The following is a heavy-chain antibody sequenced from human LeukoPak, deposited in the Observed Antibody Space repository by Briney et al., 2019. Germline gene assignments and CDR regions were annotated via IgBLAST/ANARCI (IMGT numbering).Heavy chain of an antibody. CDR3: ANQRGGF. CDR1: GFIFSSYP. CDR2: ISGTAENT. J-gene: IGHJ4*02. D-gene: IGHD3-10*01. V-gene: IGHV3-23*01. Sequence: QPGGSLRLSCAASGFIFSSYPMSWVRQAPGKGLEWVSAISGTAENTYYADSVKGRFSISRDNSRNTVHLQMNSLSPEDTAVYYCANQRGGFWGQGTLVTVSS.